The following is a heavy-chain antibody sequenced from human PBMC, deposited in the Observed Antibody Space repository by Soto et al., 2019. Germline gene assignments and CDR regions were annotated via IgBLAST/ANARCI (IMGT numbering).Heavy chain of an antibody. CDR1: GDSISSRSHY. Sequence: SETLSLTCTVSGDSISSRSHYWNWIRQVPGKGLEFIGYIFYTGATYYNPSLRGRVSMSTDTSKNQFSLNLISVTAADTAIYYCAREGRHSGGMRESWFDPWGQGTLVTVSS. CDR2: IFYTGAT. D-gene: IGHD3-10*01. V-gene: IGHV4-31*03. J-gene: IGHJ5*02. CDR3: AREGRHSGGMRESWFDP.